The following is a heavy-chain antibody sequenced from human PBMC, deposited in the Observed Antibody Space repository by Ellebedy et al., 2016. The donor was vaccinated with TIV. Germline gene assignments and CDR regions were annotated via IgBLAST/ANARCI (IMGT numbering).Heavy chain of an antibody. CDR2: ISPYTGNS. V-gene: IGHV1-18*01. D-gene: IGHD2-21*02. CDR1: GYAFMNYG. Sequence: ASVKVSCKASGYAFMNYGVSWVRQAPGQGLEWLGWISPYTGNSNYAQKFQGRVTVTTDTSTSTAYLELRNLKSDDTAVYYCARDMVQGMVTRYLWFDYWGQGTLVTVSS. J-gene: IGHJ4*02. CDR3: ARDMVQGMVTRYLWFDY.